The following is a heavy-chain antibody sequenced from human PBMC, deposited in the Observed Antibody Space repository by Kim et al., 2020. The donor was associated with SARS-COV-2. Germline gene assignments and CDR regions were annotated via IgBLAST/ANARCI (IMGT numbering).Heavy chain of an antibody. J-gene: IGHJ6*02. D-gene: IGHD1-26*01. CDR3: AISRPSVGYGMDV. Sequence: YAVSVESRITINADTSRNQFSLLLNSVTPEDTAVYYCAISRPSVGYGMDVWGQGTTVTVSS. V-gene: IGHV6-1*01.